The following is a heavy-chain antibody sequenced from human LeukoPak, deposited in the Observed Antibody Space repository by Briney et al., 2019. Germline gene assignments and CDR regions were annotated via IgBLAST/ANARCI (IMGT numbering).Heavy chain of an antibody. D-gene: IGHD6-19*01. Sequence: GGSLRPSCAASGFTFSSYEMNWVRQAPGKGLEWVSYISSSGSTIYYADSVKGRFTISRDNAKNSLYLQMNSLRAEDTAVYYCARDNSWYSSGWYFDYWGQGTLVTVSS. CDR1: GFTFSSYE. V-gene: IGHV3-48*03. CDR2: ISSSGSTI. J-gene: IGHJ4*02. CDR3: ARDNSWYSSGWYFDY.